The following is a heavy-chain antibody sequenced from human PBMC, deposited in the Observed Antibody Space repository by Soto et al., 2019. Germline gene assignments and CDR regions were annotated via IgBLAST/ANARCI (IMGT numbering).Heavy chain of an antibody. V-gene: IGHV3-23*01. D-gene: IGHD6-19*01. J-gene: IGHJ4*02. CDR2: VSASGRDT. CDR3: AKGKTTGWYYFDY. Sequence: EVLLLESGGELAQPGGSLRLSCAASGFTFDKYAMSWVGQAPGKGLEWVAGVSASGRDTYYADSVKDRFTISRDSSKNTLYLQMNSLRAQDTATYYCAKGKTTGWYYFDYWGQGTLVTVSS. CDR1: GFTFDKYA.